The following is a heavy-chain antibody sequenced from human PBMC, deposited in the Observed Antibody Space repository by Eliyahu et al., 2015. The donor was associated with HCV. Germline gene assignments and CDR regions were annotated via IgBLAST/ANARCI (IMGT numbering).Heavy chain of an antibody. Sequence: QVKLVESGGGVVQPGRSLRLSCAASGFMFSSSGMHWVRQAPGKGLQWVAVIWHDGTNIDYVDSVRGRFNISRDNSKSTLYLQMNSLRAEDTAVYYCARGQNGAFDIWGQGTLVTVSS. J-gene: IGHJ3*02. V-gene: IGHV3-33*01. CDR2: IWHDGTNI. CDR3: ARGQNGAFDI. CDR1: GFMFSSSG.